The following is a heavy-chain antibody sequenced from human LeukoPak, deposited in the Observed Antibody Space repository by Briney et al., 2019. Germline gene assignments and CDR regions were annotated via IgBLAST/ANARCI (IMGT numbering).Heavy chain of an antibody. V-gene: IGHV4-59*01. CDR1: GGSISSYY. Sequence: SETLSLTCTVSGGSISSYYWSWIRQPPGKGLEWIGYIYYSGSTNYNPSLKSRVTISVDTSKNQFSLKLSSVTAAGTAVYYCARPAAYYYDSSGRFDYWGQGTLVTVSS. CDR3: ARPAAYYYDSSGRFDY. D-gene: IGHD3-22*01. CDR2: IYYSGST. J-gene: IGHJ4*02.